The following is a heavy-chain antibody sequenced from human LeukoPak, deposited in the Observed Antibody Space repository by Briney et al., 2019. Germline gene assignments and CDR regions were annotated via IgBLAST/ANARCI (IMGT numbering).Heavy chain of an antibody. CDR1: GFTFSSYG. J-gene: IGHJ5*02. V-gene: IGHV3-30*03. Sequence: GGSLRLSCAASGFTFSSYGMHWVRQAPGKGLEWVAVISYDGSNKYYADSVKGRFTISRDNSKNTLYLQMNSLRAEDTAVYYCARDPVQKYSSGPGWFDPWGQGTLVTVSS. CDR2: ISYDGSNK. CDR3: ARDPVQKYSSGPGWFDP. D-gene: IGHD6-19*01.